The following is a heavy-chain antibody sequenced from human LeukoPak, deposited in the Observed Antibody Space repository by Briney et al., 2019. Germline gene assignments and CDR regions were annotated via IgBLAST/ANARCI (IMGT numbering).Heavy chain of an antibody. CDR3: ARDPGSSGYWSY. CDR2: ISSSSSYI. CDR1: GFTFSSYS. V-gene: IGHV3-21*01. J-gene: IGHJ4*02. D-gene: IGHD3-22*01. Sequence: GGSLRLSCAASGFTFSSYSLNWVRQAPGKGLEWVSSISSSSSYIYYADSVKGRFTISRDNAKNSLYLQMNSLRAEDTAVYYCARDPGSSGYWSYWGQGTLVTVSS.